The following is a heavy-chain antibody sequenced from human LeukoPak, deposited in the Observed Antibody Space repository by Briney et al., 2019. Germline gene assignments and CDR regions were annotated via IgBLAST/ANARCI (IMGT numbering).Heavy chain of an antibody. V-gene: IGHV3-21*01. CDR1: GFTFSSYS. D-gene: IGHD5-18*01. Sequence: KPGGSLRLSCAASGFTFSSYSMNWVRQAPGKGLEWVSSISISSGYIYYADSVKGRFTISRDNAKNSLYLQMNSLRAEDTAVYYCARDLSNSYGPFGYWGQGTLVTVSS. J-gene: IGHJ4*02. CDR3: ARDLSNSYGPFGY. CDR2: ISISSGYI.